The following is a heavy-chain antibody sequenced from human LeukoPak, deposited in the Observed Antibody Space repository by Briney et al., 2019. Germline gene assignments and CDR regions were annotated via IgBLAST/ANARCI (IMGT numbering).Heavy chain of an antibody. CDR2: XSSNGGST. Sequence: ASXFTFSSYAMHWVRQXPGKGLXXXXXXSSNGGSTYYADSVKGRFTISRDNSKNTLYLQMSSLRAEDTAVYYCVKAVGAAAGTFWFDPWGQGTLVTVSS. CDR1: XFTFSSYA. CDR3: VKAVGAAAGTFWFDP. J-gene: IGHJ5*02. D-gene: IGHD6-13*01. V-gene: IGHV3-64D*06.